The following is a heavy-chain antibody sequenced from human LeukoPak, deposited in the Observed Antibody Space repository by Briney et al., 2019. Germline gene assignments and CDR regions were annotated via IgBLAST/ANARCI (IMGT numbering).Heavy chain of an antibody. CDR1: GGSISSYY. V-gene: IGHV4-59*01. CDR2: IYYSGST. D-gene: IGHD1-26*01. CDR3: AREEGGSRAGAFCRY. J-gene: IGHJ4*02. Sequence: TSETLSLTCTVSGGSISSYYWSWIRQPPGKALEGIGYIYYSGSTNYNPSLKSRDTISVDTSKKQFSLRLSSVTAADTAVYYCAREEGGSRAGAFCRYWGQGTLVTVSS.